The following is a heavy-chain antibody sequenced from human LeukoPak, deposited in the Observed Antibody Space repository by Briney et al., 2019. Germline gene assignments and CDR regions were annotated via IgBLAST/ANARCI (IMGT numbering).Heavy chain of an antibody. Sequence: PGGSLRLSCAASGFPFSGYGMHWVRQAPGKGLEWVAVAYGDGSSQYYADSVKGRFSISKDISKNTLSLHMNSLRAEDTAVYSCATGGNFYYSHWGQGTLVTVSS. J-gene: IGHJ1*01. CDR2: AYGDGSSQ. CDR1: GFPFSGYG. V-gene: IGHV3-33*01. D-gene: IGHD4-11*01. CDR3: ATGGNFYYSH.